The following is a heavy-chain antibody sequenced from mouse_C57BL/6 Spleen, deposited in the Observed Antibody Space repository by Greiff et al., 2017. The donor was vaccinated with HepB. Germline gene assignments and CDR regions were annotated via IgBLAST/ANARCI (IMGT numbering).Heavy chain of an antibody. J-gene: IGHJ2*01. CDR2: ISYDGSN. CDR3: ARQDGNYEDY. CDR1: GYSITSGYY. V-gene: IGHV3-6*01. Sequence: EVKLMESGPGLVKPSQSLSLTCSVTGYSITSGYYWHWIRQFPGTKLEWMGYISYDGSNNYNPSLNNRISITRDTSKNQFFLKLNSVTTEDTATYYCARQDGNYEDYWGQGTTLTVSS. D-gene: IGHD2-1*01.